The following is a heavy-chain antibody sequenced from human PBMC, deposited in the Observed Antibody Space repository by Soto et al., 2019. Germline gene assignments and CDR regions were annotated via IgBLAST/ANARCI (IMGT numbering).Heavy chain of an antibody. V-gene: IGHV1-2*04. D-gene: IGHD3-3*01. CDR3: ARGTREGTIFGPSHHVDY. J-gene: IGHJ4*02. CDR1: GYTFTGYY. CDR2: INPNSGGT. Sequence: ASVKVSCKASGYTFTGYYMHWVRQAPGQGLEWMGWINPNSGGTNYAQKFQGWVTMTRDTSISTAYMELSRLRSDDTAVYYCARGTREGTIFGPSHHVDYWRQGTLVTVSS.